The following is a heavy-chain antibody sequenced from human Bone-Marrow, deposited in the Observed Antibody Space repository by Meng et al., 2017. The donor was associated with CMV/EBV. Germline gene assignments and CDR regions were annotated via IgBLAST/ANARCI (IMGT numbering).Heavy chain of an antibody. CDR3: ARDREGVGAFDI. J-gene: IGHJ3*02. CDR2: IYYSGST. Sequence: SETLSLTCTVSGGSISSYYWSWIRQPPGKGLEWIGYIYYSGSTNYNPSLKSRVTISVDTSKNQFSLKLSSVTAADTAVYYCARDREGVGAFDIWGQGTRVTGSS. V-gene: IGHV4-59*01. D-gene: IGHD1-26*01. CDR1: GGSISSYY.